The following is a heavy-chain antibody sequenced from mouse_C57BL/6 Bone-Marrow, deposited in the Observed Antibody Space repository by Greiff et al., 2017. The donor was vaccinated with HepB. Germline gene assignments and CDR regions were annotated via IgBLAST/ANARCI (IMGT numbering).Heavy chain of an antibody. V-gene: IGHV1-5*01. CDR3: TRSPHYYGSSYPYYFDY. CDR2: IYPGNSDT. J-gene: IGHJ2*01. D-gene: IGHD1-1*01. Sequence: VQLQQSGTVLARPGASVKMSCKTSGYTFTSYWMHWVKQRPGQGLEWIGAIYPGNSDTSYNQKFKGKAKLTAVTSASTAYMELSSLTNEDSAVYYCTRSPHYYGSSYPYYFDYWGQGTTLTVSS. CDR1: GYTFTSYW.